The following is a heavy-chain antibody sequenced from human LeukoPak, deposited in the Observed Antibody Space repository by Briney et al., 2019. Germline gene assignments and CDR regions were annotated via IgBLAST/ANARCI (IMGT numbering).Heavy chain of an antibody. J-gene: IGHJ5*02. CDR1: GYRVNMYV. CDR3: ARRSKLVSSATWRWFDP. V-gene: IGHV1-18*04. D-gene: IGHD6-19*01. CDR2: IRSDNGNA. Sequence: ASVKVSCKASGYRVNMYVIRWLRKAPGQGLEWMGWIRSDNGNADYAQKFPGRVSMTTAPSTSTVYMELKSLRSDDTAVYYCARRSKLVSSATWRWFDPWGQGTQVTVSS.